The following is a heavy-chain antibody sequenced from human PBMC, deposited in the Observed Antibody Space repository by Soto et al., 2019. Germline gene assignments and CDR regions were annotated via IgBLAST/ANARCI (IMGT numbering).Heavy chain of an antibody. V-gene: IGHV3-30*18. D-gene: IGHD2-2*01. Sequence: LRLSCAGSGFTFTNYGMHWVRQAPGKGLEWVAFASFDGSSRYYADSVKGRFTISRDESKNTLYLQMDSLRPDDTAMYYCAKDGAPRYCSRTSCHPAGAYWGQGTLVTVSS. CDR3: AKDGAPRYCSRTSCHPAGAY. CDR1: GFTFTNYG. J-gene: IGHJ4*02. CDR2: ASFDGSSR.